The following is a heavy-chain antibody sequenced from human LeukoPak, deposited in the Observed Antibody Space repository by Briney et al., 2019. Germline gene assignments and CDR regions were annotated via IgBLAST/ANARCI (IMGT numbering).Heavy chain of an antibody. CDR2: ISGSGDST. CDR1: GFTFSSYA. J-gene: IGHJ3*02. V-gene: IGHV3-23*01. Sequence: PGGSLRLSCAASGFTFSSYAMSWVRQAPGKGLEWVSAISGSGDSTYYADSVKGRFTISRDNSKNTLYLQMNSLRAEDTAVYYCAKDLSPPLFDSSGFFDAFDIWGQGTMVTVSS. CDR3: AKDLSPPLFDSSGFFDAFDI. D-gene: IGHD3-22*01.